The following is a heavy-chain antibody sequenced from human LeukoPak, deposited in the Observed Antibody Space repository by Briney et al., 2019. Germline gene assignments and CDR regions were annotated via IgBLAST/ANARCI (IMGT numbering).Heavy chain of an antibody. D-gene: IGHD3-16*01. J-gene: IGHJ4*02. CDR3: ARSLDTFDDY. Sequence: SETLSLTRTVSGGSISSGSYYWSWIRQPAGKGLEWIGRIYTSGSTNYNPSLKSRVTISVDTSKNQFSLKLSSVTAADTAVYYCARSLDTFDDYWGQGTLVTVSS. CDR1: GGSISSGSYY. V-gene: IGHV4-61*02. CDR2: IYTSGST.